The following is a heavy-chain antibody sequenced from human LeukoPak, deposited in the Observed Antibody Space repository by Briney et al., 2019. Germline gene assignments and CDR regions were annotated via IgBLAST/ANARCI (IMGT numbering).Heavy chain of an antibody. CDR1: GDSVSSKNGA. V-gene: IGHV6-1*01. CDR3: ARDLGTSGWYTFDF. Sequence: QTLSLTCAISGDSVSSKNGAWNWIRQSPSRGLEWLGGTYYRSKWYDEYADSVKGRVTISPDTSKNQFSLHVYSVTPEDTAVYYCARDLGTSGWYTFDFWGQGTLVTVSS. CDR2: TYYRSKWYD. J-gene: IGHJ5*01. D-gene: IGHD6-19*01.